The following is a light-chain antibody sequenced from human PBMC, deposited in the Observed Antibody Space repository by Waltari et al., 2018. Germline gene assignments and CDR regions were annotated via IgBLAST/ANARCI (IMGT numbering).Light chain of an antibody. V-gene: IGKV1-NL1*01. Sequence: DIQVTQSPFYLSASVGDRVTITCRASQGISNSLAWYQQKPGKAPKLLLFAASRLEIGVPSRFSGSGSGTDYTLTISSLQPEDFATYYCQQYYSIPLTFGGGTKVEIK. CDR1: QGISNS. J-gene: IGKJ4*01. CDR3: QQYYSIPLT. CDR2: AAS.